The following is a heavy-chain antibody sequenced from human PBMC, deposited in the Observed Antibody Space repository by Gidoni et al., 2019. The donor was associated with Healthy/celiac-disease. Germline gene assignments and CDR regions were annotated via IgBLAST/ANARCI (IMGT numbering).Heavy chain of an antibody. CDR3: ARGSFKDNMSYYFDY. Sequence: QVQLQQWGAGLLKPSETLSLTCAVYGGSFSGYYWSWIRQPPGKGLEWIGEINHSGSTNYNPSLKSRVTISVDTSKNQFSLKLSSVTAADTAVYYCARGSFKDNMSYYFDYWGQGTLVTVSS. CDR1: GGSFSGYY. D-gene: IGHD1-20*01. J-gene: IGHJ4*02. V-gene: IGHV4-34*01. CDR2: INHSGST.